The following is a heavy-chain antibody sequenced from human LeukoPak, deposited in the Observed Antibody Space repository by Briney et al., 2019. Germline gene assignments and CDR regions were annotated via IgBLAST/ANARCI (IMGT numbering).Heavy chain of an antibody. Sequence: ASVKVSCKASGYTFTGYYMHWVRQAPGQGLEWMGWINPNSGGTNYAQKFQGWVTMTRDTSISTAYMELSRLRSDDTAVYYCAREDTLWFGETGSYFDYWGQGTLVTVSS. CDR3: AREDTLWFGETGSYFDY. CDR1: GYTFTGYY. V-gene: IGHV1-2*04. CDR2: INPNSGGT. D-gene: IGHD3-10*01. J-gene: IGHJ4*02.